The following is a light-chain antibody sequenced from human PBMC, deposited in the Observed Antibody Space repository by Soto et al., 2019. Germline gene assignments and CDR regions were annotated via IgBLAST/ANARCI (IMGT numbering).Light chain of an antibody. V-gene: IGLV2-14*01. Sequence: QSALTQPASVSGSPGQSITISCSGTSSDIGAYNYVSWYQQKPGKAPKLLISEVSNRPSGISIRFSGSKSGNTASLTISGLQAEEGAEYYCTSYTSSTTVVFGGGTKVTVL. J-gene: IGLJ3*02. CDR3: TSYTSSTTVV. CDR2: EVS. CDR1: SSDIGAYNY.